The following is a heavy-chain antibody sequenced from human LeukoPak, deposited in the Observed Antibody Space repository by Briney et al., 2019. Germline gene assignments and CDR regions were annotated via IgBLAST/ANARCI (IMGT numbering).Heavy chain of an antibody. J-gene: IGHJ4*02. CDR2: ISGSGAST. CDR1: GLTFSTYG. V-gene: IGHV3-23*01. Sequence: GGSLRLSCAASGLTFSTYGMTWVRQAPGKGLEWVSAISGSGASTYYADSVKGRFTISRDNSKNTLYVQMNILRSEDTAVYYCARSGQQVGATQDFDYWGQGTLVTVSS. CDR3: ARSGQQVGATQDFDY. D-gene: IGHD1-26*01.